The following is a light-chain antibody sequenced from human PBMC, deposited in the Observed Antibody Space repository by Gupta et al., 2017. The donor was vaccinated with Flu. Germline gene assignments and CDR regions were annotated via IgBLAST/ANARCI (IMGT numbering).Light chain of an antibody. V-gene: IGKV1-12*01. CDR3: QQADSFPHT. CDR1: QGISGY. CDR2: ETF. J-gene: IGKJ4*01. Sequence: QMTQSPSSVSASVGDRVTITCRASQGISGYLAWYQQKPGKAPKLLIYETFNLESGVPPRFSGSASGAXFTLTIXMLHPEDFATYCCQQADSFPHTFGXGTKVEIK.